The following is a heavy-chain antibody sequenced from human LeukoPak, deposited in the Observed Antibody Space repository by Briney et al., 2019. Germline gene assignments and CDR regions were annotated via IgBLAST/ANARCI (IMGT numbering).Heavy chain of an antibody. CDR2: ISSSSSTI. CDR1: GFTFSSYI. Sequence: GGSLRLSCAASGFTFSSYIMNWVRQAPGKGLEWVSYISSSSSTIYYADSVKGRFTLSRDSAKNSLYLRMNSLRAEDTAVNYCASTGRYCTSTSCSNYFHYWGQGTLVTVSS. V-gene: IGHV3-48*04. CDR3: ASTGRYCTSTSCSNYFHY. J-gene: IGHJ4*02. D-gene: IGHD2-2*01.